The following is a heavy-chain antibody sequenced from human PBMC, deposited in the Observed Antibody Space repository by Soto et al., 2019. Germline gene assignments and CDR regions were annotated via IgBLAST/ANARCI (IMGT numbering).Heavy chain of an antibody. CDR2: IDSGDGTT. D-gene: IGHD6-13*01. J-gene: IGHJ4*02. CDR1: GLGFGVYY. Sequence: LRLSCTGSGLGFGVYYRNWIRQAPGKGLEWVSYIDSGDGTTYYTDSVKGRFTISRDNAKKTVYLQMSSLRVEDTALYYCVRPYYSSSWFPFDRWGQGTLVTVSS. CDR3: VRPYYSSSWFPFDR. V-gene: IGHV3-11*01.